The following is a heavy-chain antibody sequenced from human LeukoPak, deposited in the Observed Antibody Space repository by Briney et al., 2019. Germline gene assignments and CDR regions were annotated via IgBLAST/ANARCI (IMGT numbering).Heavy chain of an antibody. D-gene: IGHD6-19*01. V-gene: IGHV1-3*01. CDR1: GYTFISYS. J-gene: IGHJ4*02. CDR3: ARDVGYSSEETDY. Sequence: ASVKVSCKASGYTFISYSMNWVRQAPGQSLEWMGWINVGNGNTKYSQKFQGRVTITRDTSASTAYMELSSLRSEDTAVYYCARDVGYSSEETDYWGQGTLVTVSS. CDR2: INVGNGNT.